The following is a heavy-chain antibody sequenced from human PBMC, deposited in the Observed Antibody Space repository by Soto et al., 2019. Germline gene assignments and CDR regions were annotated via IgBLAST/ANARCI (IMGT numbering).Heavy chain of an antibody. CDR3: AKDRDRKGPIVVVVAATDY. CDR2: ISGSGGST. J-gene: IGHJ4*02. V-gene: IGHV3-23*01. Sequence: EVQLLESGGGLVQPGGSLRLSCAASGFTFSSYAMSWVRQAPGKGLEWVSAISGSGGSTYYADSVKGRFTISRDNSKNTLYLQRNSLRAEDTAVYYCAKDRDRKGPIVVVVAATDYWGQGTLVTVSS. CDR1: GFTFSSYA. D-gene: IGHD2-15*01.